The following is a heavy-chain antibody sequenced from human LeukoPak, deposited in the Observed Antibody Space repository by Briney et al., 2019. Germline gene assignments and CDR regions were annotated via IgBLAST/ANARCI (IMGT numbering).Heavy chain of an antibody. CDR1: GYTFTGYY. CDR2: INPNSGGT. CDR3: ARLYYYGMDV. J-gene: IGHJ6*02. Sequence: EASVKVSSKASGYTFTGYYMHWVRQAPGQGLEWMGWINPNSGGTNYAQKFQGRVTMTRDTSISTAYMELSRLRSDDTAVYYCARLYYYGMDVWGQGTTVTVSS. V-gene: IGHV1-2*02.